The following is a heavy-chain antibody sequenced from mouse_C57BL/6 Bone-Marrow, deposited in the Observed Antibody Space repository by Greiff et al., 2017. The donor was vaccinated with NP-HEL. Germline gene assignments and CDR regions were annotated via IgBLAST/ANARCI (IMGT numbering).Heavy chain of an antibody. Sequence: SGAELVRPGTSVKMSCKASGYTFTNYWIGWAKQRPGHGLEWIGDIYPGGGYTNYNEKFKGKATLTADKSSSTAYMQFSSLTSEDSAIYYCASAVYDGYYVLYFDVWGTGTTVTVSS. CDR3: ASAVYDGYYVLYFDV. CDR2: IYPGGGYT. D-gene: IGHD2-3*01. J-gene: IGHJ1*03. CDR1: GYTFTNYW. V-gene: IGHV1-63*01.